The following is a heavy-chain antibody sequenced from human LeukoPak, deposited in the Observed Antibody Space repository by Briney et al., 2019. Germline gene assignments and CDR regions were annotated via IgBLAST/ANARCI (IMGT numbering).Heavy chain of an antibody. CDR2: IYDSGTT. Sequence: PSETLSLTCTVSGGSISSYYWSWIRQPPGKGLEWIGYIYDSGTTNYYPSLKSRVTISVDTSKNQFSLTLSSVTAADTAVYYCASRRSGWYYFDYWGQGTLVTVSS. CDR3: ASRRSGWYYFDY. J-gene: IGHJ4*02. CDR1: GGSISSYY. D-gene: IGHD6-19*01. V-gene: IGHV4-59*08.